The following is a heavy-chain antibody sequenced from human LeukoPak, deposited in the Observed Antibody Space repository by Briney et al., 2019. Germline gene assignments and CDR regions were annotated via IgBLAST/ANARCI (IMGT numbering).Heavy chain of an antibody. CDR1: GFTFSSYA. J-gene: IGHJ4*02. Sequence: PGRSLRLSCAASGFTFSSYAMHWVRQAPGKGLEWVAVISYDGSNKYYADSVKGRFTISRDNSKNTLYLQMNSLRAEDTAVYYCAKDLTIAAAGSDYWGQGTLVTVSS. CDR3: AKDLTIAAAGSDY. D-gene: IGHD6-13*01. V-gene: IGHV3-30-3*01. CDR2: ISYDGSNK.